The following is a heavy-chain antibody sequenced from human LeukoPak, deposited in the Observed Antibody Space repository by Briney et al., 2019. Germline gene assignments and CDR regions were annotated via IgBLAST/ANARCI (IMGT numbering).Heavy chain of an antibody. Sequence: ASVKVSCKTSGYIFSHYSISWVRQAPGQGLEWMGWINTYNGITKYAQKFQGRVAMTTDTSTRTVYMDLRGLGPDDTAVYFCATDGGWAYHDHPIGNWGQGTQVTVSS. J-gene: IGHJ4*02. CDR2: INTYNGIT. CDR3: ATDGGWAYHDHPIGN. CDR1: GYIFSHYS. D-gene: IGHD2-21*01. V-gene: IGHV1-18*04.